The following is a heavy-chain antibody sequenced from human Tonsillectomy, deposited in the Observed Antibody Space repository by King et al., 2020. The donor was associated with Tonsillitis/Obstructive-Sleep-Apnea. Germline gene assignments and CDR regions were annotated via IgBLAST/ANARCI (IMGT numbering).Heavy chain of an antibody. CDR2: ISGSGNTI. V-gene: IGHV3-48*01. J-gene: IGHJ4*02. Sequence: EVQLVESGGGLIQPGGSLRLSCAASGFTFNFYSMDWVRQAPGKGLEWVSYISGSGNTIYYADSVKGRFTISRDNAESSLYLQMNRLRAEDTAVYYCTRDIRGNYDFWSGYPGYWGQGTLVTVSS. CDR3: TRDIRGNYDFWSGYPGY. CDR1: GFTFNFYS. D-gene: IGHD3-3*01.